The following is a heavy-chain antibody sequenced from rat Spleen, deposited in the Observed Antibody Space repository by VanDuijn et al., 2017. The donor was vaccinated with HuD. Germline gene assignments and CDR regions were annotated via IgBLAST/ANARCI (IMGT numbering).Heavy chain of an antibody. J-gene: IGHJ2*01. CDR2: ITNTGDHT. Sequence: EVQLVESGGGLLQPGRSLKLSCVASGFTFNNYWMTWIRQAPGKGLEWIATITNTGDHTYYRDSVKGRFTISRDNAKNTEYLQMASLRSEDTATYYCARQKSVDYFDDWGQGVMVTVSS. V-gene: IGHV5-31*01. D-gene: IGHD1-1*01. CDR3: ARQKSVDYFDD. CDR1: GFTFNNYW.